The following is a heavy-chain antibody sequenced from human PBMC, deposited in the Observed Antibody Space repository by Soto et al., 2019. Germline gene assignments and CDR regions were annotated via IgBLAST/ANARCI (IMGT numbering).Heavy chain of an antibody. V-gene: IGHV4-31*03. J-gene: IGHJ5*02. D-gene: IGHD3-3*01. CDR2: IDYSGST. CDR3: ARWWSGSRQGFDP. CDR1: GGSISSGDYY. Sequence: QVQLQESGPGLVKPSQTLSLTCTVSGGSISSGDYYWSWIRQHPGKGLEWIGYIDYSGSTYYNPSLKSRVTISVDTSKNPFSLKLSSVTAADTAVYYCARWWSGSRQGFDPWGQGTLVTVSS.